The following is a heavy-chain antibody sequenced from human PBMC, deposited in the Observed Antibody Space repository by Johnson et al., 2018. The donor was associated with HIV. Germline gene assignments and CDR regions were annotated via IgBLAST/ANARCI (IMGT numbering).Heavy chain of an antibody. V-gene: IGHV3-9*01. CDR2: ISWNSGSI. J-gene: IGHJ3*02. D-gene: IGHD3-16*02. CDR1: GFTFDDYA. CDR3: ATISVIPSRVNDAFDS. Sequence: LVESGGGLVQPGRSLRLSCAASGFTFDDYAMHWVRQAPGKGLEWVSGISWNSGSIGYADSVKGRFTLSRDNAKNSLYLQMNSLRAEDTAVYYCATISVIPSRVNDAFDSWGQGTMVTVSA.